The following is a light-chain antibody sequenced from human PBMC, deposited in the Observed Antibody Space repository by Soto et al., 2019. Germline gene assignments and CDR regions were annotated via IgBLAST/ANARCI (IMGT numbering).Light chain of an antibody. CDR2: EVT. Sequence: QSALTQPASVSGSPGQSITISCTGSNSDIGTYNYVSWYQQHPGKAPKLIIYEVTNRPSEVSDRFSGSKSGNTASLTISGLQSEDEGDYYCSAYTARSTLVFGGGTKLTVL. J-gene: IGLJ3*02. CDR3: SAYTARSTLV. CDR1: NSDIGTYNY. V-gene: IGLV2-14*01.